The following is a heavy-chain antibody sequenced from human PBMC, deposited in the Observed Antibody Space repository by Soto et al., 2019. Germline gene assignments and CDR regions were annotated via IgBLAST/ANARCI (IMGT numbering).Heavy chain of an antibody. Sequence: PGGSLRLSCAASGFTFSSYGMNWVRQAPGKGLEWVAGVSARGGDTSYADSVKGRFTISRDNSKDTLFLQMNSLRAEDTAVYYCVRRYCSSASCTFDFWGQGALVTVSS. V-gene: IGHV3-23*01. D-gene: IGHD2-2*01. J-gene: IGHJ4*02. CDR3: VRRYCSSASCTFDF. CDR1: GFTFSSYG. CDR2: VSARGGDT.